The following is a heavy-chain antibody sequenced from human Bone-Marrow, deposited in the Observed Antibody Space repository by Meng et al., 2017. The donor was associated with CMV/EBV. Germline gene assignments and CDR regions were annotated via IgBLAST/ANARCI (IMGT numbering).Heavy chain of an antibody. CDR2: ISSSSSYI. CDR3: AREYSSSSDGMDV. J-gene: IGHJ6*02. V-gene: IGHV3-21*01. CDR1: GFTFSSYE. D-gene: IGHD6-6*01. Sequence: GESLKISCAASGFTFSSYEMNWVRQAPGKGLEWVSSISSSSSYIYYADSVKGRFTISRDNAKNSLYLQMNSLRAEDTAVYYCAREYSSSSDGMDVWGQGTTVTVSS.